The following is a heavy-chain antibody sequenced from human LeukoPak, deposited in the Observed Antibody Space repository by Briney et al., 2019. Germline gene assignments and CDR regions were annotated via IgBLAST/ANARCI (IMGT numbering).Heavy chain of an antibody. CDR3: ARARYSGYQYYFDY. V-gene: IGHV3-21*01. D-gene: IGHD5-12*01. J-gene: IGHJ4*02. CDR1: GFTFSNYG. Sequence: GGTLRLSCAASGFTFSNYGMDSVRQAPGKGLEWVSSISSSSSYIDYADSVKGRFTISRDNARNSLYLQMNSLRAEDTAVYYCARARYSGYQYYFDYWGQGTLVTVSS. CDR2: ISSSSSYI.